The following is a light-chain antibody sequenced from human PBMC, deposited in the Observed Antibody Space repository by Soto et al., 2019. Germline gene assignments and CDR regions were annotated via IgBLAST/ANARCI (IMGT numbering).Light chain of an antibody. CDR2: AAS. Sequence: DIQLTQSPSFLSASVGDRVTITCRASQGISSYLAWYQQKPGKAPKLLIYAASTLQSGVPSRFSGSGSGTECTLTISSLQPEDFATYYCQQLNSYLWTFGQGTKVEIK. CDR1: QGISSY. V-gene: IGKV1-9*01. J-gene: IGKJ1*01. CDR3: QQLNSYLWT.